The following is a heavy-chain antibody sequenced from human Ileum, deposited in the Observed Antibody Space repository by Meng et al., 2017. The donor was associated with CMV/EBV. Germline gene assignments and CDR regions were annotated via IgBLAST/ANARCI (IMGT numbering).Heavy chain of an antibody. CDR3: GHSFDSDSYYYLYYHGMHV. V-gene: IGHV2-5*01. CDR1: GFSLTASGVG. Sequence: SGPTLVKPTQTLTLTCTFSGFSLTASGVGVGWIRQPPGKALEWLALIYWHDEKLYSPSLKSRLSISKDTSRNQVVLTMTNMDPVDTATYYCGHSFDSDSYYYLYYHGMHVWGQGTTVTVSS. J-gene: IGHJ6*02. CDR2: IYWHDEK. D-gene: IGHD3-22*01.